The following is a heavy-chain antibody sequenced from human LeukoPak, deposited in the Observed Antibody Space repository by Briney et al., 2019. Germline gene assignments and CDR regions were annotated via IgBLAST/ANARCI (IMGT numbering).Heavy chain of an antibody. CDR3: ARGWGSGAWLIDS. Sequence: PGRSLRLSCAASGFTFSSYAMHWVRQGPGKGLEWVAFISSDGRTEYNADPVKGRFTISRDNSKNTLYLQMNSLTTEDTAVYYCARGWGSGAWLIDSWGQGTLVSVSS. V-gene: IGHV3-30*04. CDR1: GFTFSSYA. J-gene: IGHJ4*02. CDR2: ISSDGRTE. D-gene: IGHD3-16*01.